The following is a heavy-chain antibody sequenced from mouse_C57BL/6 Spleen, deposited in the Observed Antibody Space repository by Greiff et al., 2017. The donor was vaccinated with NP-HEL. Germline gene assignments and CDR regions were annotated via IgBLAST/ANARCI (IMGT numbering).Heavy chain of an antibody. J-gene: IGHJ3*01. D-gene: IGHD3-1*01. CDR2: IDPSDSYT. CDR3: ARSGSTGFAY. V-gene: IGHV1-59*01. Sequence: QVQLQQPGAELVRPGTSVKLSCKASGYTFTSYWMHWVKQRPGQGLEWIGVIDPSDSYTNYNQKFKGKATLTVDTSSSTAYMQLSSLTSEDSAVYYCARSGSTGFAYWGKGTLVTVSA. CDR1: GYTFTSYW.